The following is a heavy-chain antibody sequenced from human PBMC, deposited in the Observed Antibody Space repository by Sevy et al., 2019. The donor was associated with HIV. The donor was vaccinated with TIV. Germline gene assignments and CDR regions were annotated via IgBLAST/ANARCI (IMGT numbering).Heavy chain of an antibody. V-gene: IGHV3-48*02. CDR2: ISSSSSTI. D-gene: IGHD4-17*01. Sequence: GGSLRLSCAASGFTFSSYSMNWVRQAPGKGLEWVSYISSSSSTIYYADSVKGRFTISRDNAKNSLYLHMNSLRDEDTAVYYCAEVYAAYLRSFLSDYYYYGMDVWGQGTTVTVSS. J-gene: IGHJ6*02. CDR3: AEVYAAYLRSFLSDYYYYGMDV. CDR1: GFTFSSYS.